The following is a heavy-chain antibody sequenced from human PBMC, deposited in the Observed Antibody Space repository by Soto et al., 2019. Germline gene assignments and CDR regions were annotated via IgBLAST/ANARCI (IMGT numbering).Heavy chain of an antibody. CDR1: GGTFSSYA. D-gene: IGHD3-10*02. CDR3: AASPPYYFPDFYFHY. Sequence: QVQLVQSGAEVKKPGSSVKVSCKASGGTFSSYAISWVRQAPGQGLEWMGGIIPIFGTANYAQEFQGRVTITADESTSTAYMELSSLRSEDTAVYYCAASPPYYFPDFYFHYWGQGTLVTVSS. CDR2: IIPIFGTA. V-gene: IGHV1-69*01. J-gene: IGHJ4*02.